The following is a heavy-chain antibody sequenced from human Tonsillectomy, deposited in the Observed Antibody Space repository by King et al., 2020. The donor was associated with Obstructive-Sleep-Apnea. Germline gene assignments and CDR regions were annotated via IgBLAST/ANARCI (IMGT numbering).Heavy chain of an antibody. CDR3: TRGGSGYYFDY. CDR2: ISLNSGRL. D-gene: IGHD3-16*01. Sequence: VQLVESGGGLVQPDTSLTLSCVASGFTFDDYALHWVRQAPGTCLEWVSLISLNSGRLGYADSVKGRFTISSDNAKNSLYLQMNSLSAEDTALYYCTRGGSGYYFDYWGQGTLVTVSS. V-gene: IGHV3-9*01. J-gene: IGHJ4*02. CDR1: GFTFDDYA.